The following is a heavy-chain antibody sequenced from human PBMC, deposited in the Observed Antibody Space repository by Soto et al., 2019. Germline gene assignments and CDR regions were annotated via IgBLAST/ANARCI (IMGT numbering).Heavy chain of an antibody. CDR1: GGTFSSYA. Sequence: QVQLVQSGAEVKKPGSSVKVSCKASGGTFSSYAISWVRQAPGQGLEWMGGTIPIFGTANYAQKFQGRVTITADESTSTAYMELSSLRSEDTAVYYCARDHEVSRTDYYGMDVWGQGTTVTVSS. D-gene: IGHD3-16*02. J-gene: IGHJ6*02. V-gene: IGHV1-69*01. CDR2: TIPIFGTA. CDR3: ARDHEVSRTDYYGMDV.